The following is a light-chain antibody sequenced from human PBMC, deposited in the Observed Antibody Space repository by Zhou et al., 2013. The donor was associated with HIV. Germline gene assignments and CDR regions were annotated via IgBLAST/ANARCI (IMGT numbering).Light chain of an antibody. CDR2: DAS. CDR1: QSVGSSY. Sequence: EIVLTQSPGTLSLSPGERATLSCRASQSVGSSYFAWYQQKPGQAPRLLIYDASSRAIGIPDRFSGSGSGTDFTLTISSLQPEDFATYYCLQHYTYSWTFGQGPRWTSN. CDR3: LQHYTYSWT. J-gene: IGKJ1*01. V-gene: IGKV3-20*01.